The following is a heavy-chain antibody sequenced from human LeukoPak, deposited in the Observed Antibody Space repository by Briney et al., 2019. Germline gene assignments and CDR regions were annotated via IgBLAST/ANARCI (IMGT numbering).Heavy chain of an antibody. Sequence: SGGSLSLSCSPSGFTFSDYALNWVRQAPGRGLVWVSTINVGGATAYYADSVKGRFTTSRDTSKNTLYLYMNSLRAEDTALYYCCFGVLSSVFFDYWGQGTPVTVSS. CDR1: GFTFSDYA. D-gene: IGHD3-3*01. CDR3: CFGVLSSVFFDY. CDR2: INVGGATA. V-gene: IGHV3-23*01. J-gene: IGHJ4*02.